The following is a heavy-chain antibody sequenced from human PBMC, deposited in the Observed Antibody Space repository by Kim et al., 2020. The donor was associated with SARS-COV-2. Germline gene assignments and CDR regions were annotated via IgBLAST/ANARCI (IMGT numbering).Heavy chain of an antibody. V-gene: IGHV4-39*01. CDR3: ARWSYGGNSFDY. J-gene: IGHJ4*02. Sequence: SETLSLTCTVSGGSIGSSSYYWGWIRQPPGKGLEWIGSVYYSGSTYYNPSLKSRITISVDTSKNQFSLKLSSVTAADTAVYYCARWSYGGNSFDYWGQGT. D-gene: IGHD1-26*01. CDR1: GGSIGSSSYY. CDR2: VYYSGST.